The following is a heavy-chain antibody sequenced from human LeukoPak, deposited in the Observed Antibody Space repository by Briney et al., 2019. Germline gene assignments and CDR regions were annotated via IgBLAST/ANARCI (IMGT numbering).Heavy chain of an antibody. J-gene: IGHJ4*02. Sequence: PGESLRLSCAASGFTFSSYGMSWVRQAPGKGLEWLSHITSGGTIYYADSVKGRFTISRDNAKNTLYLQMNSLTAEDTAVYYCASRPRGTYFFDHWGQGTLVTVSS. CDR2: ITSGGTI. CDR1: GFTFSSYG. D-gene: IGHD3-16*01. V-gene: IGHV3-48*04. CDR3: ASRPRGTYFFDH.